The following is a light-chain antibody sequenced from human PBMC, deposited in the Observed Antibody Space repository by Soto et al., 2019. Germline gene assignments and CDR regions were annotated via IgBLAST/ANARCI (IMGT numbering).Light chain of an antibody. Sequence: QSVLTQPPSVSEAPRQRVTISCSGSSSNIGNNAVNWYQQLPGKAPKLLIYYDDLLPSGVSDRFSGSKSGTSASLAISGLRSEDEADYYCAAWDDSLNGLFGTGTKVTVL. V-gene: IGLV1-36*01. CDR3: AAWDDSLNGL. J-gene: IGLJ1*01. CDR2: YDD. CDR1: SSNIGNNA.